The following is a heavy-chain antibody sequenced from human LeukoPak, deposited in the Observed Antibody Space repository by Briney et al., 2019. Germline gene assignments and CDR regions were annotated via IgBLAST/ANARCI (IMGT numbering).Heavy chain of an antibody. J-gene: IGHJ4*02. Sequence: PSETLSLTRAVYGGSFSGYYWRWIRQPPGKGLEWVGEIHHSGSTNYNPSLKSRVTISVDTSKHQFSLKLSSVTAADTAVYYCARHSRYSGSLTHWGQGTLVTVSS. V-gene: IGHV4-34*01. CDR2: IHHSGST. CDR3: ARHSRYSGSLTH. CDR1: GGSFSGYY. D-gene: IGHD1-26*01.